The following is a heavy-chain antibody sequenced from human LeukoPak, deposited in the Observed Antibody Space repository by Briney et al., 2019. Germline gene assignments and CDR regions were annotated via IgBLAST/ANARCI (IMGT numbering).Heavy chain of an antibody. CDR2: IYYSGST. J-gene: IGHJ6*02. CDR1: GGSISSYY. Sequence: PSETLSLTCTVSGGSISSYYWSWIRQPPGKGLEWIGYIYYSGSTNYNPSLKSRVTISVDTSKNQFSLKLSSVTAADTAVYYCARGRIMITFGGVIVDYYYYGMDVWGQGTTVTVSS. CDR3: ARGRIMITFGGVIVDYYYYGMDV. V-gene: IGHV4-59*01. D-gene: IGHD3-16*02.